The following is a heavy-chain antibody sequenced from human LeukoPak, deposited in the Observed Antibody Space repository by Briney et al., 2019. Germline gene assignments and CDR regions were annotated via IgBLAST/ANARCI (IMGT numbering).Heavy chain of an antibody. Sequence: PSETLSLTCTVSGDSISTSNSYWSWIRQPPGKGLEWIGEINHSGSTNYNPSLKSRVTISVDTSKNQFSLKLSSVTAADTAVYYCARAPRYCSGGSCYFDYWGQGTLVTVSS. J-gene: IGHJ4*02. D-gene: IGHD2-15*01. CDR2: INHSGST. CDR3: ARAPRYCSGGSCYFDY. V-gene: IGHV4-39*07. CDR1: GDSISTSNSY.